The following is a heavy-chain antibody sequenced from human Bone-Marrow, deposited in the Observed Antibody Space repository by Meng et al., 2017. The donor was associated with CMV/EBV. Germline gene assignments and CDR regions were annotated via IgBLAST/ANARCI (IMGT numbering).Heavy chain of an antibody. D-gene: IGHD2-8*01. J-gene: IGHJ4*02. V-gene: IGHV3-72*01. CDR2: IRNKVNRYST. CDR3: TFLGHCSISGCSNFDY. Sequence: GESLKISCAASGFTFSDLYMDWVRQAPGKGLEWVGRIRNKVNRYSTEYAASVKGRFTVSRDDSKNSLYLQMNSLKTEDTAVYYCTFLGHCSISGCSNFDYWGQGTLVTVSS. CDR1: GFTFSDLY.